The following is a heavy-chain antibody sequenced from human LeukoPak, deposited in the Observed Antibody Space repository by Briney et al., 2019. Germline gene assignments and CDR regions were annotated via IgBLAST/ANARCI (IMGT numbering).Heavy chain of an antibody. Sequence: GGSLRLSCAASGFTFSSYAMHWVRQAPGKGLEGVAVVSYEGRNKYYADSVKGRFTISRDNSKNTLYLQMNSLRPEDTAVYYCARAAGDGYNLRKYNYYMDVWGKGTTVTVSS. D-gene: IGHD5-24*01. CDR2: VSYEGRNK. CDR1: GFTFSSYA. V-gene: IGHV3-30*01. J-gene: IGHJ6*03. CDR3: ARAAGDGYNLRKYNYYMDV.